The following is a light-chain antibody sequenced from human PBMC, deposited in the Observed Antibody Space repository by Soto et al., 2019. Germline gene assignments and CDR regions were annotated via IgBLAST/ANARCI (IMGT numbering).Light chain of an antibody. Sequence: IVLTQSPATLSLSPGERATLSCRASQSVSSYLTWYQQKPGQAPRLLIYDASNRATGIPARFSGSGSGTDFTLTISSLDPEDFAVYYCQQRSNWPSFGQRTKVEIK. CDR2: DAS. J-gene: IGKJ1*01. V-gene: IGKV3-11*01. CDR1: QSVSSY. CDR3: QQRSNWPS.